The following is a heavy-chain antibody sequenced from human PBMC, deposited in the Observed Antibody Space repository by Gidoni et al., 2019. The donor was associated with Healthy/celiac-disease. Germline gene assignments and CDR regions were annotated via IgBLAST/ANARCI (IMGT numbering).Heavy chain of an antibody. CDR2: INHSGST. CDR3: ASRLKQLHRSYYYGSGSYAFDI. J-gene: IGHJ3*02. V-gene: IGHV4-34*01. D-gene: IGHD3-10*01. CDR1: GGSFSGYY. Sequence: QVQLQQWGAGLLKPSETLSLTCAVYGGSFSGYYWSWIRQPPGKGLEWIGEINHSGSTNYNPSLKSRVTISVDTSKNQFSLKLSSVTAADTAVYYCASRLKQLHRSYYYGSGSYAFDIWGQGTMVTVSS.